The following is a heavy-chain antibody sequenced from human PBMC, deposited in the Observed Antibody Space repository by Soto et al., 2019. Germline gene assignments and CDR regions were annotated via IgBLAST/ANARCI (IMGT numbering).Heavy chain of an antibody. V-gene: IGHV4-59*01. CDR2: MYYRGST. CDR1: GGSMSGYY. J-gene: IGHJ5*02. Sequence: PSETLSLTCTVSGGSMSGYYWSWIRQPPGKGLEWIGYMYYRGSTDYNPSLKSRVTISTDTSKNQFSLKLRSVTASDTAIYYCARGRSWFDPWGQGTLVTVSS. CDR3: ARGRSWFDP.